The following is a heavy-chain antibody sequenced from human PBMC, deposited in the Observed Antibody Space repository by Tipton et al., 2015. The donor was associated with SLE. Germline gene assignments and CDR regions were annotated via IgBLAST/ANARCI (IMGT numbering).Heavy chain of an antibody. D-gene: IGHD6-19*01. V-gene: IGHV3-13*01. Sequence: SLRLSCADSGFTFSSYEMHWVRQVTGKGLEWVSAIDTAGNTYYPASVKGRFTISRDNSKNTLYLQMNSLRAEDTALYYCAKDQKPWLLIFAPDYRGQGTLVTVSS. CDR2: IDTAGNT. J-gene: IGHJ4*02. CDR3: AKDQKPWLLIFAPDY. CDR1: GFTFSSYE.